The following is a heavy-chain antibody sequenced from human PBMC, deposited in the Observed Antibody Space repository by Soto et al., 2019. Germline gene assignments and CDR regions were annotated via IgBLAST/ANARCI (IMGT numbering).Heavy chain of an antibody. CDR3: AKYQPMTQPRPYFDY. Sequence: EVQLLESGGDLIQPGGSLRLSCAASGFTFSSYAMSWVRQAPGKGLGWVSAISSSGVSTFYADSVKGRFTISRDNSSNTLYLQMNSLRAEDTAIYYCAKYQPMTQPRPYFDYWGQGTLVTVSS. J-gene: IGHJ4*02. V-gene: IGHV3-23*01. D-gene: IGHD3-22*01. CDR2: ISSSGVST. CDR1: GFTFSSYA.